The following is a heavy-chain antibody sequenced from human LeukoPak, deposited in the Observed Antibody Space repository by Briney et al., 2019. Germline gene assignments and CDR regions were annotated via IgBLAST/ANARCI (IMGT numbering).Heavy chain of an antibody. Sequence: PSETLSLTCAVYGWYFSGYYWSWLRQPPAKGLEWVEGINQSGSTNYNPSLKSRVTISVDTSKNQFSLKLSSVTAADTAVYYCARRIAAAGTRTKYYYYYGMDVWGKGTTVTVSS. CDR3: ARRIAAAGTRTKYYYYYGMDV. CDR1: GWYFSGYY. D-gene: IGHD6-13*01. CDR2: INQSGST. J-gene: IGHJ6*04. V-gene: IGHV4-34*01.